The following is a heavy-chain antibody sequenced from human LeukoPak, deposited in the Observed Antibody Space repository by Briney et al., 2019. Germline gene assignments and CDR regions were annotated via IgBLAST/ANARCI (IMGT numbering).Heavy chain of an antibody. Sequence: SENLSLTCTVSGGSISSGYYWGWIRQPPGKGLQWIGSIHHSGSTYYNPSLKSRVTISVDTSKNQFSLKLSSVTAADTAVYFFLRAENGIRYFDWLLPGNWFDPWGQGTLVTVSS. D-gene: IGHD3-9*01. CDR3: LRAENGIRYFDWLLPGNWFDP. V-gene: IGHV4-38-2*02. CDR1: GGSISSGYY. CDR2: IHHSGST. J-gene: IGHJ5*02.